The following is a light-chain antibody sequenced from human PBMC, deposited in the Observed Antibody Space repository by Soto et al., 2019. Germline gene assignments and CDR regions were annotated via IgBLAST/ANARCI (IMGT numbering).Light chain of an antibody. CDR2: DAS. CDR1: QSVSSY. Sequence: EIVLTQSPATLSLSPGERATLSCRASQSVSSYLAWYQQKPGQPPRLLIYDASNRATGIPPRFSGSGSGTEFTLTISSLEPEDFAVYYCQHRASWTLTFGGGTKVDIK. CDR3: QHRASWTLT. J-gene: IGKJ4*01. V-gene: IGKV3-11*01.